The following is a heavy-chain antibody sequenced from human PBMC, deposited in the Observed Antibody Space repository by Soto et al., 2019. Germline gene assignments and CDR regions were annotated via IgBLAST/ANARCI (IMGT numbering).Heavy chain of an antibody. CDR3: ARGVIVVGVDY. Sequence: SETHSHTCSHAGGSNRRGGDYLCWIRKHPGKGLEWIGHLYYSVGTYYNPSLESRVTVSVDTSKIQVSLKLSSVTAADTGVDYCARGVIVVGVDYWGEGTVDTLSS. D-gene: IGHD3-22*01. V-gene: IGHV4-31*03. CDR1: GGSNRRGGDY. CDR2: LYYSVGT. J-gene: IGHJ4*02.